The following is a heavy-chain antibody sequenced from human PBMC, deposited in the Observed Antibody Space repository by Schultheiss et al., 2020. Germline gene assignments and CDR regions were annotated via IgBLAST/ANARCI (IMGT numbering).Heavy chain of an antibody. Sequence: GESLKISCAASGFIFSGYSLNWVRQAPGKGLEYVSAISSNGGSTYYADSVKGRFTISRDNSKNTLYLQMNSLRAEDTGVYYCAKDLAYGSGSYLYYYGMDVWGQGTTVTVSS. CDR1: GFIFSGYS. V-gene: IGHV3-64*04. CDR3: AKDLAYGSGSYLYYYGMDV. D-gene: IGHD3-10*01. CDR2: ISSNGGST. J-gene: IGHJ6*02.